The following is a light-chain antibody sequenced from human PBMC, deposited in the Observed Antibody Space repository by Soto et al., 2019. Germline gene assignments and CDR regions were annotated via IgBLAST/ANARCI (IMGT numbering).Light chain of an antibody. J-gene: IGKJ1*01. CDR3: QQYAGT. CDR1: QSISSW. Sequence: DIQMTPSPSTPSATVGDRVTLICRASQSISSWLAWYQQKPGKAPKPLIYDASSLESGVPSRFSGSGSGTEFTLTISSLQPDDFATYYCQQYAGTFGKGTKV. CDR2: DAS. V-gene: IGKV1-5*02.